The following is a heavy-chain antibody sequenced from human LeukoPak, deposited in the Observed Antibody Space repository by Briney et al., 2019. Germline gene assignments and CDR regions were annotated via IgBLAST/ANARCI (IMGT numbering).Heavy chain of an antibody. CDR1: GFTLSSYW. J-gene: IGHJ6*03. CDR2: INSDGSSK. V-gene: IGHV3-74*01. CDR3: AREGRRPPYYYYYMDV. Sequence: GGSLRLSCAASGFTLSSYWMHWVRHAPGKGLLWVSRINSDGSSKIYADSVKGRVTISRDNAKNTLYLQMNSLRAEDTAVYYCAREGRRPPYYYYYMDVWGKGTTVTISS.